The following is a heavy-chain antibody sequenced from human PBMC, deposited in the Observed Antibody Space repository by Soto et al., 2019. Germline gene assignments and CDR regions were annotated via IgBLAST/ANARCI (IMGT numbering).Heavy chain of an antibody. CDR1: GFTFSSYC. CDR2: IWYAGSNK. J-gene: IGHJ4*02. Sequence: PGPSVSLSCAASGFTFSSYCMHWVRQAPGKGLEWVAVIWYAGSNKYYADSVKGRFTISRENSKNTLYLQMNSLRAEDTAVYYCARSAGGSYPQYDYWGQGTLVNVSS. CDR3: ARSAGGSYPQYDY. V-gene: IGHV3-33*01. D-gene: IGHD1-26*01.